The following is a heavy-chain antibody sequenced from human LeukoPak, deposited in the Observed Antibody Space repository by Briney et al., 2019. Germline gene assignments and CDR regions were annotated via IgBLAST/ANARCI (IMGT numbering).Heavy chain of an antibody. D-gene: IGHD2-2*01. CDR3: TTDPDQHWYYYYYMDV. V-gene: IGHV3-15*01. CDR2: IKSKTDGGTT. CDR1: GFTFSNAW. Sequence: GGSLRLSCAASGFTFSNAWMSWVRQAPGKGLEWVGRIKSKTDGGTTDYAAPVKGRFTISRDDSKNTLYLQMNSLKTEDTAVYYCTTDPDQHWYYYYYMDVWGKGTRSPSP. J-gene: IGHJ6*03.